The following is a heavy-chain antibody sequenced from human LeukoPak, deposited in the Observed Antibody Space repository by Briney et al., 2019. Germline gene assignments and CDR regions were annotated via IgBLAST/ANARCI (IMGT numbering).Heavy chain of an antibody. CDR2: ISPTGSTT. CDR3: ARGPSSNWSGLDF. J-gene: IGHJ4*02. Sequence: GGSLRLSCAASGFSFSGHWMHWARQLPGKGRVWVSRISPTGSTTSYGDSVKGRFTVSRDNAKNTLYLQVKNLRAENTAVYYCARGPSSNWSGLDFWGQGTLLTVSS. CDR1: GFSFSGHW. V-gene: IGHV3-74*01. D-gene: IGHD6-13*01.